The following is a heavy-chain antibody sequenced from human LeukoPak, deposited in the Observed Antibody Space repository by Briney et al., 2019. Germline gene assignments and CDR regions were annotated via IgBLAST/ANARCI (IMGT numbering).Heavy chain of an antibody. CDR1: GGSINTNSYS. V-gene: IGHV4-39*01. Sequence: NPSETPSLTCTVSGGSINTNSYSWGWIRQAPGKGLEWIGSIYYSGTTYYNPSLRSRVTISVDTSKNQFSLKLSSVTAADTAVYYCARGTVYDFWDQGTLVTVSS. J-gene: IGHJ4*02. CDR2: IYYSGTT. CDR3: ARGTVYDF. D-gene: IGHD2-8*01.